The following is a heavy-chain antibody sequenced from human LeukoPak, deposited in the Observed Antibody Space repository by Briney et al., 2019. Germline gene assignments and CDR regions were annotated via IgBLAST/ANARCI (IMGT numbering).Heavy chain of an antibody. Sequence: SETLSLTCTVSGGSISSSSYYWGWIRQPPGKGLEWVGSIYYSGSTYYNPSLKSRVTISVDTSKNQFSLKLSSVTAADTAVYYCARFTSTSPFDYWGQGTQVTVSS. CDR1: GGSISSSSYY. CDR3: ARFTSTSPFDY. J-gene: IGHJ4*02. CDR2: IYYSGST. V-gene: IGHV4-39*01. D-gene: IGHD2-2*01.